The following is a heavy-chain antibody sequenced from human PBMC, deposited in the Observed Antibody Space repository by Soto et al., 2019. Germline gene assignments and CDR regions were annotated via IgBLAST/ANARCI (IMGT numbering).Heavy chain of an antibody. D-gene: IGHD2-2*02. Sequence: PGGSLRLSCAVSGFTFSNYAMNWVRQAPGKGLEWVSAISYNGASAYYADSVKGRFTISRDNAKNTLYLQVNSLRAEDTALYYCAKPAQYCTTSPCYNLGWASDYWGQGTLVTVSS. J-gene: IGHJ4*02. CDR3: AKPAQYCTTSPCYNLGWASDY. V-gene: IGHV3-23*01. CDR1: GFTFSNYA. CDR2: ISYNGASA.